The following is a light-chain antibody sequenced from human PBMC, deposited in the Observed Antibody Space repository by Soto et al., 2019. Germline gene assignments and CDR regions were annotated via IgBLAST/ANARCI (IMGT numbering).Light chain of an antibody. Sequence: DIQMTQSPSTLSPSVGDRVTITCRASQSISSWLAWYQQKPGKAPKLLIYKASSLESGVPSRFSGSGSGTEFTLTISSLQPDEFATYYCKQYNSYSRTVGQGAKVDI. J-gene: IGKJ1*01. CDR2: KAS. V-gene: IGKV1-5*03. CDR1: QSISSW. CDR3: KQYNSYSRT.